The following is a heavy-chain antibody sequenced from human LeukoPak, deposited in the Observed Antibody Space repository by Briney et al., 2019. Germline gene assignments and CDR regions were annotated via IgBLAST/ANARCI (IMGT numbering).Heavy chain of an antibody. CDR2: IIPIFGTA. CDR1: GYTFSSYA. Sequence: ASVKVSCKASGYTFSSYAISWVRQAPGQGLGWMGGIIPIFGTANYAQKFQGRVTITADESTSTAYMELSSLRSEDTAAYYCARGGVLRFLEWSYIAADNWFDPWGQGTLVTVSS. CDR3: ARGGVLRFLEWSYIAADNWFDP. J-gene: IGHJ5*02. D-gene: IGHD3-3*01. V-gene: IGHV1-69*13.